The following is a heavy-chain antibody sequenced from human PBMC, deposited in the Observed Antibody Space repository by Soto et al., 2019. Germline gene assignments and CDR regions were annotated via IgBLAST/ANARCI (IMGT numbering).Heavy chain of an antibody. V-gene: IGHV4-4*07. D-gene: IGHD1-1*01. CDR1: GASISGYY. J-gene: IGHJ5*02. Sequence: SETLSLTCTVSGASISGYYWSWIRKSAGKGLEWIGRIYATGTTDYNPSLKGSVMMSVDTSKKQFSLKLRSVTAADTAVYYCVRDGTKTLRDWFDPWGQGISVTVS. CDR3: VRDGTKTLRDWFDP. CDR2: IYATGTT.